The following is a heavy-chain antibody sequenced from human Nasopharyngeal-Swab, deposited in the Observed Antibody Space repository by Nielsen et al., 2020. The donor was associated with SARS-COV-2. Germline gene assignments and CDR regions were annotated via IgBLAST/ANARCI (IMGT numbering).Heavy chain of an antibody. CDR3: ARRVRVAVRLQNNWFDP. J-gene: IGHJ5*02. CDR1: GGSVSSTGYY. D-gene: IGHD2-21*01. CDR2: TYFCGNT. Sequence: SETLSLTCSFSGGSVSSTGYYWGWIRQPPGKGLEWIGDTYFCGNTYYGPSLQGRVTISLDASKNQFSLKLHSVTAADTAVYFCARRVRVAVRLQNNWFDPWGQGTLVTVSS. V-gene: IGHV4-39*01.